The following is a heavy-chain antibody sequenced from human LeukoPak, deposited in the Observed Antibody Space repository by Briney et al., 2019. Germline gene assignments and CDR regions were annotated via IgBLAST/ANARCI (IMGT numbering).Heavy chain of an antibody. V-gene: IGHV5-51*01. D-gene: IGHD4-23*01. CDR3: ARRDYGANSGNSYLFDY. Sequence: GESLKISCKGSGYSFTSYWIGWVRQMPGKGLEWVGIIFPADSKTRYSPTFQGQVTISADKSINTAYLQWTSLKASDTAIYYCARRDYGANSGNSYLFDYWGQGTLVTISS. CDR2: IFPADSKT. J-gene: IGHJ4*02. CDR1: GYSFTSYW.